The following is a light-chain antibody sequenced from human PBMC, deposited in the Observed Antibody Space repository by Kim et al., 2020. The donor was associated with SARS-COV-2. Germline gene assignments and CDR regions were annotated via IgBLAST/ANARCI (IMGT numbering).Light chain of an antibody. CDR1: QSLGSA. CDR3: QQYVSWPLT. V-gene: IGKV3-15*01. CDR2: AAS. Sequence: VYPGERATLSCRASQSLGSALAWYQQKPGRAPRLLIHAASIRVSDFPARFSGSGSGTEFTLTISSLQSEDFAVYYCQQYVSWPLTFGGGTKVDIK. J-gene: IGKJ4*01.